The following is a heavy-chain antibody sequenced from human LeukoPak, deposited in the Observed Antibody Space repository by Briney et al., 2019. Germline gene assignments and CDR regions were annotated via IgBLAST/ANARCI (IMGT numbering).Heavy chain of an antibody. CDR1: GFTFSNYG. Sequence: GRSLRLSCAASGFTFSNYGMHWVRQAPGKGLEWVAVIWYDGSNKYYADSVKGRFTISRDNSENTLYLQMNSLRAEDTAVYYCVRDQAYSKNWFDPWGQGTLVTVSS. D-gene: IGHD4-11*01. V-gene: IGHV3-33*01. CDR3: VRDQAYSKNWFDP. J-gene: IGHJ5*02. CDR2: IWYDGSNK.